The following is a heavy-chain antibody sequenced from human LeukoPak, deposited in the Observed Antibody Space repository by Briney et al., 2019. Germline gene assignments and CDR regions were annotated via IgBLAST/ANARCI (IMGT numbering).Heavy chain of an antibody. V-gene: IGHV3-30*02. CDR3: AKDQPAYCGGDCYSRNDF. CDR1: GFTFSSYG. CDR2: IRYDGSNK. J-gene: IGHJ4*02. D-gene: IGHD2-21*02. Sequence: GGSLRLSCAASGFTFSSYGMHWVRQAPGKGLEWVAFIRYDGSNKYYADSVKGRFTISRDNSKNTLYLQMNSLRAEDTAVYYCAKDQPAYCGGDCYSRNDFWGREPWSSSPQ.